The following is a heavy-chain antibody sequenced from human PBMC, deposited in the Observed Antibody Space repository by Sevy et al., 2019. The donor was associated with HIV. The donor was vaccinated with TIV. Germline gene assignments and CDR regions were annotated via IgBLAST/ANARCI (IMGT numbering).Heavy chain of an antibody. J-gene: IGHJ4*02. D-gene: IGHD5-18*01. Sequence: GGSPRLSCGASGFSISTHAMNWVRQAPGRGLEWISGISATDGSTHYADSVKGRFTISRDNSKNTVHLQMNSLRAEDTALYYCAAGDTAFLADLDFWGQGTLVTASS. CDR1: GFSISTHA. CDR2: ISATDGST. V-gene: IGHV3-23*01. CDR3: AAGDTAFLADLDF.